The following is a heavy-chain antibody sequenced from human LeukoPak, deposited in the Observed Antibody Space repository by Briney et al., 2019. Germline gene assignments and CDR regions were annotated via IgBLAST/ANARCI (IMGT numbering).Heavy chain of an antibody. J-gene: IGHJ4*02. CDR2: VIRDGSFT. Sequence: GSLELSCAASGFTFRSYWMHWVRPAPGKGLEWVSRVIRDGSFTNYADSVKGRFTISRDNAKNTLYLQMSSLRAEDTAVYFCVRDGDDFNFDYWGQGSLVTVSS. CDR1: GFTFRSYW. CDR3: VRDGDDFNFDY. V-gene: IGHV3-74*01. D-gene: IGHD5-24*01.